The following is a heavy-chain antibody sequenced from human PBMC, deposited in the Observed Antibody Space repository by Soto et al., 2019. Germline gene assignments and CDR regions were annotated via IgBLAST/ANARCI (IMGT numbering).Heavy chain of an antibody. J-gene: IGHJ6*02. Sequence: VRLVESGGGLVKPGESLRLSCAASGFTFSHYSMNWVRQAPGKGLEWVSSISSTSSFIYNADSVRGRFTTSRDNAKDSLFLQMNSLRGDDTGVYYCARERGSSGLDVWGRGATVIVSS. D-gene: IGHD3-16*02. CDR3: ARERGSSGLDV. CDR2: ISSTSSFI. V-gene: IGHV3-21*01. CDR1: GFTFSHYS.